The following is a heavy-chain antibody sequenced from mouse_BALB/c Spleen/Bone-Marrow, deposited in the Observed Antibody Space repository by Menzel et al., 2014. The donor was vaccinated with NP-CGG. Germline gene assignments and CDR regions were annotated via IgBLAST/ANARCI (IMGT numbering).Heavy chain of an antibody. D-gene: IGHD1-1*01. CDR2: ISNLAYSI. CDR1: GFTFSDYG. Sequence: EVHLVESGGGLVQPGGSRKLSCAASGFTFSDYGMAWVRQAPGKGPEWVAFISNLAYSIYYADTVTGRFTISRENAKNTLYLEMSSLGSEDTAMYYCARFITTVVVDAMDYWGQGTSVTVSS. J-gene: IGHJ4*01. CDR3: ARFITTVVVDAMDY. V-gene: IGHV5-15*02.